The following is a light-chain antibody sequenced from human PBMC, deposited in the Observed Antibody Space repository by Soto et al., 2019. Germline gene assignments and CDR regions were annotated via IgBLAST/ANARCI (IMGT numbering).Light chain of an antibody. Sequence: IQLTQSPSSLSASVGDRVTITCRASQGISSYLAWYQQKPGKAPKLLIYAASTLYSGVPSRFSDSGSRTDFTLTFSSLQPEDFAATNSRQLNSYPWTFGQGTKVEIK. V-gene: IGKV1-9*01. J-gene: IGKJ1*01. CDR2: AAS. CDR3: RQLNSYPWT. CDR1: QGISSY.